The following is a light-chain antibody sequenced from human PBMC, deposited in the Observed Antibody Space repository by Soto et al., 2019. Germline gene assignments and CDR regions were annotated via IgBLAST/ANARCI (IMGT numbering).Light chain of an antibody. CDR3: QHRGKWPLT. V-gene: IGKV3-11*01. Sequence: EIVLTPSPANLSLSPGERAPLSCRASQSVNSYLAWYQPKPGQAPRLLIYGASSRATGIPARFSGRGSGTDFTLTISSLEPEDFAVYYCQHRGKWPLTFGQGTKLEIK. CDR2: GAS. J-gene: IGKJ2*01. CDR1: QSVNSY.